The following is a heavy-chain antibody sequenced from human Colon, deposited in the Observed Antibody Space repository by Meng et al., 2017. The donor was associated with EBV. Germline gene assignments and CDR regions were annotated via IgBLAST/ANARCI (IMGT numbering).Heavy chain of an antibody. J-gene: IGHJ4*02. Sequence: QGQLQESGPGLVEPSGTLSLTCAVSGASISSNNWWSWVRQPPGKGLEWIGEIYHGGNTNYNPSLKSRVTISVDRSNDQFSLSLSSVTAADTAVYYCARGNAYNAPSFDYWGQGTLVTVSS. D-gene: IGHD5-24*01. CDR2: IYHGGNT. V-gene: IGHV4-4*02. CDR1: GASISSNNW. CDR3: ARGNAYNAPSFDY.